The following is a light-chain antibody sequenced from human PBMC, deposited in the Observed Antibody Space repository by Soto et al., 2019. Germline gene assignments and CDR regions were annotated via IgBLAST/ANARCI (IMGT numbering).Light chain of an antibody. J-gene: IGKJ3*01. CDR1: QSIISTY. CDR2: GAS. CDR3: QQYVRSPYT. V-gene: IGKV3-20*01. Sequence: EIVLTQSPGSLSLSPGERATLYCRASQSIISTYIAWYQQKRGQAPRLLIFGASSRATGIPDRFSGSGSGTDFSLTISRLEPEYSAVYFCQQYVRSPYTFGPGTKVDIK.